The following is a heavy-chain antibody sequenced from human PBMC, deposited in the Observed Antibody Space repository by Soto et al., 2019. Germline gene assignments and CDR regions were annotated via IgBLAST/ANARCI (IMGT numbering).Heavy chain of an antibody. CDR1: GFTFSRSD. V-gene: IGHV3-73*01. J-gene: IGHJ6*02. CDR2: VRSKIHNYAT. CDR3: SRHEEGRRMVFYGMDV. D-gene: IGHD2-8*01. Sequence: GGSLRLSCSASGFTFSRSDLHWVRQAPGKGLEWVGRVRSKIHNYATSFADSVRGRFTISRNDSDNTVSLEMSGLKSEDTALYYCSRHEEGRRMVFYGMDVWGQGTTVTVYS.